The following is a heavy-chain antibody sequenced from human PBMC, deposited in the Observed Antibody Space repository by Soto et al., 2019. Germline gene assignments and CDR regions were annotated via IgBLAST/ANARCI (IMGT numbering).Heavy chain of an antibody. V-gene: IGHV3-23*01. Sequence: GGSLRLSCAASGFTFSSYAMSWVRQAPGKGLEWVSAISGSGGSTYYADSVKGRFTISRDNSKNTLYLQMNSLRAEDTAVYYCAKDSGYCSSTSCYRYFQHWGQGTQVTVSS. CDR1: GFTFSSYA. CDR2: ISGSGGST. D-gene: IGHD2-2*01. CDR3: AKDSGYCSSTSCYRYFQH. J-gene: IGHJ1*01.